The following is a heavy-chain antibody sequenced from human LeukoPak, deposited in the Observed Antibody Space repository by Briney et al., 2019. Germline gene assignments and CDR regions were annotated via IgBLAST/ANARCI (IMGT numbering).Heavy chain of an antibody. CDR2: SSGSSGST. D-gene: IGHD5-18*01. V-gene: IGHV3-23*01. Sequence: GGSLRLSCAASGFTFSSYAMNWVRQAPGKGLEGVSASSGSSGSTYYADSVKGRFTISRDNSKNTLYLQMNSLRAEDTAVYYCAKVAGYSYVGVYYFDYWGQGTLVTVSS. J-gene: IGHJ4*02. CDR1: GFTFSSYA. CDR3: AKVAGYSYVGVYYFDY.